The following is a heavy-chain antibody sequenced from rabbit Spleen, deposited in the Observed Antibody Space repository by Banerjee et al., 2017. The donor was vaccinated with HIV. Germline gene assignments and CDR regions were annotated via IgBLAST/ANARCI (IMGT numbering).Heavy chain of an antibody. CDR1: GFSFSDRDV. Sequence: QEQLVESGGGLVQPGGSLTLSCKASGFSFSDRDVMCWVRQAPGKGLEWIACINAATGKPVYATWAKGRFTISRTSSTTVTLRMTSLTAADTATYFCARDTGSSFSSYGMDLWGPGTLVTVS. CDR2: INAATGKP. V-gene: IGHV1S45*01. J-gene: IGHJ6*01. CDR3: ARDTGSSFSSYGMDL. D-gene: IGHD8-1*01.